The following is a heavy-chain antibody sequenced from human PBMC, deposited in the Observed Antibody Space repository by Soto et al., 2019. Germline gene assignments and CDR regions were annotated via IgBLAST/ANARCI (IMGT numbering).Heavy chain of an antibody. CDR3: TRRYGVYFDY. CDR2: IYYSGST. J-gene: IGHJ4*01. Sequence: PSETLSLTCTVSGGSISSYYWSWIRQPPGKGLEWIGYIYYSGSTNYNPSLKSRVTISVDTSKNQFSLKLSSGTAADTAVYYCTRRYGVYFDYWGHGTTVTVSS. D-gene: IGHD4-17*01. V-gene: IGHV4-59*08. CDR1: GGSISSYY.